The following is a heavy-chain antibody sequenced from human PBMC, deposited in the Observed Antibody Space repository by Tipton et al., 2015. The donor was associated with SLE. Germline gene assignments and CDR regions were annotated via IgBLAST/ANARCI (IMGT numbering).Heavy chain of an antibody. Sequence: TLSLTCAVYGGSFSGYYWSWIRQPPGKGLEWIGEINHSGSTNYNPSLKSRVTISVDTSKNQFSLKRSSVTAADTAVYYCARELRAGYFDYWXXXTLVTVSS. V-gene: IGHV4-34*01. CDR1: GGSFSGYY. D-gene: IGHD3-10*01. CDR2: INHSGST. J-gene: IGHJ4*01. CDR3: ARELRAGYFDY.